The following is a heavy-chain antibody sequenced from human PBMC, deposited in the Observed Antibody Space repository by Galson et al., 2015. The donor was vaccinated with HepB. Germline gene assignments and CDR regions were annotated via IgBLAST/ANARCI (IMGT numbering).Heavy chain of an antibody. CDR3: ARSSSWSYYYAMDV. V-gene: IGHV7-4-1*02. D-gene: IGHD6-13*01. J-gene: IGHJ6*02. Sequence: SVKVSCKASGYTFTNYAFNWVRQAPGQGLEWMGWINTNTGNPTYAQGFTGRFVFSLDTSVSTAYLQISSLKADDTAVYSCARSSSWSYYYAMDVWGQGTTVTVSS. CDR2: INTNTGNP. CDR1: GYTFTNYA.